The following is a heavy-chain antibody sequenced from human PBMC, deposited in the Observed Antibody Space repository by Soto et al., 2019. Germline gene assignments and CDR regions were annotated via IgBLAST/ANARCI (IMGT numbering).Heavy chain of an antibody. CDR1: GFTFGSYA. J-gene: IGHJ4*02. CDR2: ISGSGGEK. Sequence: PGGSLRLSCAASGFTFGSYAMTWVRQAPGKGLEWVAAISGSGGEKYYLDSVKGRFTISRDNSKNTLTLQMNSLRVEDTAVYYCARDPVRESSYDIVTGYYTYYVDFWGQGTLVTVS. D-gene: IGHD3-9*01. CDR3: ARDPVRESSYDIVTGYYTYYVDF. V-gene: IGHV3-23*01.